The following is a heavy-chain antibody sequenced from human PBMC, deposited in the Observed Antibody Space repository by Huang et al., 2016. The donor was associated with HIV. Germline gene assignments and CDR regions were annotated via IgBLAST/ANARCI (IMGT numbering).Heavy chain of an antibody. D-gene: IGHD3-10*01. Sequence: QVQLVQSGPEMKKPGASVNVSCKASGYTFFTYSISWVRQAPGQGLEWMGWVITYNGHTNYAQKFQGRLTLTTDVSTRSAYMDLKNLRSDDTAVYYCARFRGPQVTLNWLDPWGQGTLVTVSS. V-gene: IGHV1-18*01. J-gene: IGHJ5*02. CDR3: ARFRGPQVTLNWLDP. CDR2: VITYNGHT. CDR1: GYTFFTYS.